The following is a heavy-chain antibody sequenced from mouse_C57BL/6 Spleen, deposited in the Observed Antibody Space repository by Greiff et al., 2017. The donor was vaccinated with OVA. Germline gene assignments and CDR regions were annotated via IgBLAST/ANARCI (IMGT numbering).Heavy chain of an antibody. V-gene: IGHV2-2*01. CDR2: IWSGGST. CDR3: ARNKDSNYGYYAMDY. CDR1: GFSLTSYG. Sequence: VQLVESGPGLVQPSQSLSITCTVSGFSLTSYGVHWVRQSPGKGLEWLGVIWSGGSTDYNAAFISRLSISNDNSKSQVFFKMNSLQADDTAIYYCARNKDSNYGYYAMDYWGQGTSVTVSS. D-gene: IGHD2-5*01. J-gene: IGHJ4*01.